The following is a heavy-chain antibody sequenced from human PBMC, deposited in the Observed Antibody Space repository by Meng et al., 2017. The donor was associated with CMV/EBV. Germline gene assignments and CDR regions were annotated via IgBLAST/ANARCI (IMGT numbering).Heavy chain of an antibody. CDR1: GYTFTSYG. D-gene: IGHD2-2*01. Sequence: ASVKVSCKASGYTFTSYGISWVRQAPGQGLEWMGWISAYNGNTNYAQKLQGRVTMTTDTSTSTAYMELRSLRSDDTAVYYCAREGDCSSTSCPYYYYGMDVWGQGTTVTV. CDR3: AREGDCSSTSCPYYYYGMDV. CDR2: ISAYNGNT. J-gene: IGHJ6*02. V-gene: IGHV1-18*01.